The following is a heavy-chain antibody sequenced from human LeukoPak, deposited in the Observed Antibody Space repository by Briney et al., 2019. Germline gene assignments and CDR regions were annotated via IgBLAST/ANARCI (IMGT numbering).Heavy chain of an antibody. J-gene: IGHJ6*03. V-gene: IGHV1-8*01. CDR3: ARAPTGYYLYYYYYYMDV. CDR2: MNPNSGNT. CDR1: GYTFTSYD. D-gene: IGHD3-9*01. Sequence: ASVKVSCKASGYTFTSYDINWVRQATGQGLEWMGWMNPNSGNTGYAQKFQGRVTMTRNTSISTAYMELSSLRSEDTAVYYRARAPTGYYLYYYYYYMDVWGKGTTVTVSS.